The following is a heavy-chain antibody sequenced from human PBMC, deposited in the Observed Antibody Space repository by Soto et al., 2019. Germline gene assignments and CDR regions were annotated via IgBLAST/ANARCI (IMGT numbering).Heavy chain of an antibody. J-gene: IGHJ3*02. CDR2: IHYSGST. D-gene: IGHD3-9*01. CDR1: GVSISSGGYS. Sequence: QVQLQESGPGLVKPSQTLSLTCTVSGVSISSGGYSWSLIRQHPEKALEWIGYIHYSGSTHYNPSLKSRLTRSVDTSKNQFSLRLSSVTAADTAVYSCEREILSSSLLFDIWGQGTMVTVSS. CDR3: EREILSSSLLFDI. V-gene: IGHV4-31*03.